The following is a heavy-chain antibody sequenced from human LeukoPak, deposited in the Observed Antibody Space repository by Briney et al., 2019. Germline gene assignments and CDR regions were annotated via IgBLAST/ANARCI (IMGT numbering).Heavy chain of an antibody. CDR2: VYYIGTT. J-gene: IGHJ4*02. CDR1: GGSISSSSYY. V-gene: IGHV4-39*01. CDR3: TRVRASLYGTVDD. Sequence: SETLSLTCTVSGGSISSSSYYWGWIRQPPGRGPEWIANVYYIGTTYSNPSLESRVAISVDTSKNQFSLKLSSVTATDTAVYYCTRVRASLYGTVDDWGQGILVTVSS. D-gene: IGHD3-16*01.